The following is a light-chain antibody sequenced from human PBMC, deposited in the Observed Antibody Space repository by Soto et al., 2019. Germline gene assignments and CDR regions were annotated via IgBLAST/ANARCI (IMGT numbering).Light chain of an antibody. CDR3: QQYNDWPPVT. J-gene: IGKJ1*01. Sequence: ETVVTQSPATLSVSPGEGATLSCRASQTVSSNLAWYQQKPGQAPRLLIYGASTRATGIPARFSGSGSGTEYTLTISSLKSEDYAVYYCQQYNDWPPVTFGQGTKVDIK. V-gene: IGKV3-15*01. CDR2: GAS. CDR1: QTVSSN.